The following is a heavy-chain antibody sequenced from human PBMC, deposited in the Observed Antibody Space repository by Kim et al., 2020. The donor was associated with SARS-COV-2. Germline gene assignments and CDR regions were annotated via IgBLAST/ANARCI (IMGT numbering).Heavy chain of an antibody. V-gene: IGHV1-3*01. CDR3: ARGDYYGSGRPNWYFDL. D-gene: IGHD3-10*01. J-gene: IGHJ2*01. Sequence: FQGRVTITRETSASTAYMELSSLRSEDTAVYYCARGDYYGSGRPNWYFDLWGRGTLVTVSS.